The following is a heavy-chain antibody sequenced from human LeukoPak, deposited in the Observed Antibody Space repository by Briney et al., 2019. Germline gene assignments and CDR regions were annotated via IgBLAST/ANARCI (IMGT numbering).Heavy chain of an antibody. V-gene: IGHV3-23*01. J-gene: IGHJ4*02. CDR1: GFTFFNYA. CDR2: ISGSAGTT. CDR3: AKDLSPHRSGASCSAFDV. D-gene: IGHD2-15*01. Sequence: GGALRVSCATSGFTFFNYAMNWVRQAPGKGLEWASSISGSAGTTYFADSVKGRFTISRDSSKSTVYLQMTSLRADDPATYYCAKDLSPHRSGASCSAFDVWGQGTLVTVSS.